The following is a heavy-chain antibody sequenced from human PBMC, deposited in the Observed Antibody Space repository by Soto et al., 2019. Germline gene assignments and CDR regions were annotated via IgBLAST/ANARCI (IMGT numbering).Heavy chain of an antibody. CDR2: ISYDGSEK. CDR1: GFTFNFFG. J-gene: IGHJ3*02. CDR3: AKERRYSFDAFDI. D-gene: IGHD5-12*01. V-gene: IGHV3-30*18. Sequence: QEQLVECGGGVVQAGRSLRLSCAASGFTFNFFGMHWVRQAPGKGLEWVAVISYDGSEKYYADSVKGRFTMSRDNSKNMVYLEMSSLRPEDTSVYYCAKERRYSFDAFDIWGHGTMVTVSS.